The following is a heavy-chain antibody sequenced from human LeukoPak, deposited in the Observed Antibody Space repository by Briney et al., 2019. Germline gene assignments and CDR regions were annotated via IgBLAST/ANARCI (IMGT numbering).Heavy chain of an antibody. CDR3: AKDKAYDTSKGDAFDI. J-gene: IGHJ3*02. Sequence: GGSLRLSCAASGFTFSTYSMSWVRQAPGKGLEWVSGISWNSGGIGYADSVKGRFTISRDNAKNSLYLQMSSLRADDTALYYCAKDKAYDTSKGDAFDIWGQGTMVTVSS. CDR1: GFTFSTYS. CDR2: ISWNSGGI. V-gene: IGHV3-9*01. D-gene: IGHD3-22*01.